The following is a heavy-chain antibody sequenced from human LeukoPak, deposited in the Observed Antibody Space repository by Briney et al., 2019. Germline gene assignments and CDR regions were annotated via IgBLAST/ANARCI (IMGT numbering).Heavy chain of an antibody. J-gene: IGHJ5*02. CDR2: IYHSGST. CDR1: GYSISSGYY. Sequence: PSETLSLTCTVSGYSISSGYYWGWIRQPPGKGLEWIGSIYHSGSTYYNPSLKSRVTISVDTSKNQFSLKLSSVTAADTAVYYCARAGPRWFDPWGQGTLVTVSS. CDR3: ARAGPRWFDP. V-gene: IGHV4-38-2*02.